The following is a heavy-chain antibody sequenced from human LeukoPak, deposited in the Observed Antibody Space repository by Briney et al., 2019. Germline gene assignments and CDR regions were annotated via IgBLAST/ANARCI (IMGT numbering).Heavy chain of an antibody. CDR1: GFTFSAYW. D-gene: IGHD4-23*01. CDR3: ARKTVVGSYFDY. V-gene: IGHV3-7*03. J-gene: IGHJ4*02. Sequence: GGSLRLSCAASGFTFSAYWMSWVRQAPGKGLEWVANIKQDGSDKYYVDSAKGRLTISRDNAKNSLYLQMNSLRAEDTAVYYCARKTVVGSYFDYWGQGTPVTVSS. CDR2: IKQDGSDK.